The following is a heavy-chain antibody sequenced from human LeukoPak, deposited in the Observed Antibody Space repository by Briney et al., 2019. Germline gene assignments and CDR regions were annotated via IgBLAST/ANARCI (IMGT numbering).Heavy chain of an antibody. Sequence: SETLSLTCTVSGGSISSYYWSWIRQPAGKGLEWIGRIYTSGSTNYNPSLKSRVTMSVDTSKNQFSLKLSSVTAADTAVYYCARDFGSSGPPEPYYSDYWGQGTLVTVSS. CDR2: IYTSGST. CDR1: GGSISSYY. CDR3: ARDFGSSGPPEPYYSDY. V-gene: IGHV4-4*07. J-gene: IGHJ4*02. D-gene: IGHD6-19*01.